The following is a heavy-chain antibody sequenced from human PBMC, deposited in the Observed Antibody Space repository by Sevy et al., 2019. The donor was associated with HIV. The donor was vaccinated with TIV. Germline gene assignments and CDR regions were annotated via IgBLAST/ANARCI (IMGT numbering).Heavy chain of an antibody. CDR1: GLSITGSYW. CDR2: MYHKGTT. D-gene: IGHD3-22*01. CDR3: AVAGTDILGYYYQH. V-gene: IGHV4-4*02. Sequence: SETLSLTCAVSGLSITGSYWWSWVRQSPGKGLEWLGDMYHKGTTNYNPSLKSRVTISIDKSKSQFSLKINSITAADTGLYFCAVAGTDILGYYYQHWGRGTQVTVSS. J-gene: IGHJ4*02.